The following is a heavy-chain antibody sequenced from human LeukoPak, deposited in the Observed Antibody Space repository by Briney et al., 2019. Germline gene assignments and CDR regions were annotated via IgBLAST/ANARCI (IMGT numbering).Heavy chain of an antibody. J-gene: IGHJ4*02. D-gene: IGHD3-10*01. Sequence: GGSLRLSCAASGFTFSVSAMSWVRQAPRKRLQWVSAISGSGGRTYYADAVKGRFTISRDKSKNTVYLQMNSVRAEDTAVYYCAKESGSGSYAENWGQGTLVTVSS. V-gene: IGHV3-23*01. CDR1: GFTFSVSA. CDR3: AKESGSGSYAEN. CDR2: ISGSGGRT.